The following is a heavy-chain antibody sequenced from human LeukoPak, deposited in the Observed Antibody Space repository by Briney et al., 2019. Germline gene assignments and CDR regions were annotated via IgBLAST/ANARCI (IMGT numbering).Heavy chain of an antibody. CDR2: IIPILGTA. V-gene: IGHV1-69*13. Sequence: SVKVSCKASGGTFGSYAVSWVRQAPGQGLEWMGGIIPILGTANYAQKFQGRVTITADESTSTAYMELSSLRSEDTAVYYCARGRYYDGSGHYFESIYWGQGTLVTVSS. D-gene: IGHD3-22*01. CDR1: GGTFGSYA. J-gene: IGHJ4*02. CDR3: ARGRYYDGSGHYFESIY.